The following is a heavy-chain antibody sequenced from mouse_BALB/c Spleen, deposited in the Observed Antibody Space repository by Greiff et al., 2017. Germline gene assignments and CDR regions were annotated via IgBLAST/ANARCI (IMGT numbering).Heavy chain of an antibody. CDR1: GDSITSGY. CDR2: ISYSGST. J-gene: IGHJ4*01. D-gene: IGHD2-2*01. Sequence: DVHLVESGPSLVKPSQTLSLTCSVTGDSITSGYWNWIRKFPGNKLEYMGYISYSGSTYYNPSLKSRISITRDTSKNQYYLQLNSVTTEDTATYYCARWDYGSLAMDYWGQGTSVTVSS. V-gene: IGHV3-8*02. CDR3: ARWDYGSLAMDY.